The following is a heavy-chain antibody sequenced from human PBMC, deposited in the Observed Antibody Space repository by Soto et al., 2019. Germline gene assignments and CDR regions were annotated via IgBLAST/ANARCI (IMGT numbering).Heavy chain of an antibody. V-gene: IGHV3-23*01. CDR3: ARQRTFGELLSFFGY. CDR1: GFTFSSYA. D-gene: IGHD3-10*01. Sequence: GGSLRLSCAASGFTFSSYAMSWVRQAPGKGLEWVSAISGSGGSTYYADSVKGRFTISRDNSKNTLYLQMNSLRAEDTAVYYCARQRTFGELLSFFGYWGQGTLVTVSS. CDR2: ISGSGGST. J-gene: IGHJ4*02.